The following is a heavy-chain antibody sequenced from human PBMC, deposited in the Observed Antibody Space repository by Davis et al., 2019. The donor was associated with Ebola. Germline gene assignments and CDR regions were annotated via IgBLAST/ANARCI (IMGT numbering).Heavy chain of an antibody. Sequence: GGSLRLSCAASGFTVSSNYMTWVRQAPGKGLEWVSVIYSGGSTYYSDSVKGRFTISRDNSKNTLYLQMNSPRVDDTAVYYCAKARSSWTPFDYWGQGTLVTVSS. CDR1: GFTVSSNY. D-gene: IGHD6-13*01. CDR3: AKARSSWTPFDY. J-gene: IGHJ4*02. V-gene: IGHV3-53*01. CDR2: IYSGGST.